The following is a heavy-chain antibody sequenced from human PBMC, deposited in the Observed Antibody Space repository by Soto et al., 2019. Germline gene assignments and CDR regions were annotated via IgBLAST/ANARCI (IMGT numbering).Heavy chain of an antibody. Sequence: QVQLVQSGAEEKKPGSSVKVSCKASGGTFSSYAISWVRQAPGQGLEWRGGIIPIFGTANYAQKFQGRVTITADESTSTAYMELSSLRSEDTAVYYCARVTGYGDEYYYYGMDVWGQGTTVTVSS. CDR1: GGTFSSYA. CDR2: IIPIFGTA. V-gene: IGHV1-69*01. D-gene: IGHD4-17*01. CDR3: ARVTGYGDEYYYYGMDV. J-gene: IGHJ6*02.